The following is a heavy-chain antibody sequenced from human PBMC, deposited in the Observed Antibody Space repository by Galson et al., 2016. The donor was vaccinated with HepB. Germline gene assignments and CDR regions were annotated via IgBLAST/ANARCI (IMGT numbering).Heavy chain of an antibody. CDR3: ASEHDHTYWFDP. J-gene: IGHJ5*02. V-gene: IGHV1-46*01. CDR1: GYTFPNNN. Sequence: SVKVSCKASGYTFPNNNMHWVRQAPGQGLEWMGIIFDDGRPNRYAQKFQGRVTMTRDTSTSSVYMELSSLRSEDTAMYYCASEHDHTYWFDPCGQGTLVTVSS. CDR2: IFDDGRPN. D-gene: IGHD1-14*01.